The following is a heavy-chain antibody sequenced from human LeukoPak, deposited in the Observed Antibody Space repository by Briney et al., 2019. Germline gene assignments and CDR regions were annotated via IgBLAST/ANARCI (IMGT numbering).Heavy chain of an antibody. D-gene: IGHD3-22*01. J-gene: IGHJ5*02. CDR2: INTDGSST. V-gene: IGHV3-74*01. Sequence: PGGSLRLSRAASGFTFSGYWMHWVRQAPGKGLVWVSRINTDGSSTTYADSVKGRLTISRDNAKNTLYLQMNSLRAEDTAVYYCARASYYYENWFDPWGQGTLVTVSS. CDR1: GFTFSGYW. CDR3: ARASYYYENWFDP.